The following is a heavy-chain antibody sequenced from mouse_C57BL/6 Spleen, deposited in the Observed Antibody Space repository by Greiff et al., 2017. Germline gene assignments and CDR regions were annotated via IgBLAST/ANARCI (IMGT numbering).Heavy chain of an antibody. V-gene: IGHV1-82*01. CDR3: ARYDYGYYFDY. CDR2: IYPGDGDT. J-gene: IGHJ2*01. CDR1: GYAFSSSW. Sequence: QVQLKESGPELVKPGASVKISCKASGYAFSSSWMNWVKQRPGKGLEWIGRIYPGDGDTNYNGKFKGKATLTADKSSGTAYMQLSSLTSEDSAVYFCARYDYGYYFDYWGQGTTLTVSS. D-gene: IGHD1-2*01.